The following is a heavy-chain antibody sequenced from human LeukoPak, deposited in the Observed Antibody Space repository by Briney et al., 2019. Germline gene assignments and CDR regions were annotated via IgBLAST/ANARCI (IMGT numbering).Heavy chain of an antibody. CDR2: ISSSSNYI. CDR3: VREFCSSGSCPPIR. D-gene: IGHD2-15*01. V-gene: IGHV3-21*01. J-gene: IGHJ4*02. Sequence: GGSLRLSCAVSGFTFNTYSMTWVRQAPGKGLEWVSSISSSSNYIYYADSVKGRFNISRDNAKNSLYLQMNSLRAEDTAVYYCVREFCSSGSCPPIRWGQGALVTVSS. CDR1: GFTFNTYS.